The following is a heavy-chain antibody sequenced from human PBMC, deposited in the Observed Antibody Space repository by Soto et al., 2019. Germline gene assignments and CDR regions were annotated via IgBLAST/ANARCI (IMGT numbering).Heavy chain of an antibody. CDR3: ARQARGTTWSDFDY. CDR2: IYYSGTN. CDR1: GGSISNSDYY. V-gene: IGHV4-39*01. D-gene: IGHD1-7*01. Sequence: QLQLQESGPGLVKASETLSLTCTVSGGSISNSDYYWGWIRQSPGKGLEWIGSIYYSGTNFYDPSLRSRLSMSVDTSKNQFSLRLNSVTAADTAVYYCARQARGTTWSDFDYWSQGTLVTVSS. J-gene: IGHJ4*02.